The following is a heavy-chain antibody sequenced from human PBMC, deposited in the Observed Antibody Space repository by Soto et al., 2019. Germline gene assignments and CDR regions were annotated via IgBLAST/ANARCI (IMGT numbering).Heavy chain of an antibody. V-gene: IGHV1-3*01. D-gene: IGHD2-15*01. CDR1: GYTFTRYT. Sequence: ASVKVSCKASGYTFTRYTMNWVRQAPGQRLEWMGWINPDNGNTKSSQQFQDRVIITRDTSASTAYMDLSSLRSEDTAVYYCARGIATGQLDPWGQGTLVTVSS. CDR2: INPDNGNT. CDR3: ARGIATGQLDP. J-gene: IGHJ5*02.